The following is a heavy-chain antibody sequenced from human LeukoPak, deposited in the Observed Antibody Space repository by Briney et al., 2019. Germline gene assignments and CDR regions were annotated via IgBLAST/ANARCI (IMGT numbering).Heavy chain of an antibody. J-gene: IGHJ3*02. CDR3: ARAPMVRGVMSAFDI. CDR2: SYHSGST. Sequence: SETLSLTCAVSGYSISSGYYWGWIRQPPGKGLEWIGSSYHSGSTYYNPSLKSRVTISVDTSKNQFSLTLSSVTAADTAVYYCARAPMVRGVMSAFDIWGQGTMVTVSS. CDR1: GYSISSGYY. V-gene: IGHV4-38-2*01. D-gene: IGHD3-10*01.